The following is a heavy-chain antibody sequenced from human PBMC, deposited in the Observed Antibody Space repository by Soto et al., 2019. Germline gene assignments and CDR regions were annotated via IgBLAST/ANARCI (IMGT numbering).Heavy chain of an antibody. J-gene: IGHJ5*02. Sequence: PSETLSLTCTVSGGSISSYYWSWIRQPPGKGLEWIGYIYYSGSTNYNPSLKSRVTISVDTSKNQFSLKLSSVTAADTAVYYCATYSSGWYGGSNWFDPWGQGTLVTVS. CDR2: IYYSGST. V-gene: IGHV4-59*01. D-gene: IGHD6-19*01. CDR1: GGSISSYY. CDR3: ATYSSGWYGGSNWFDP.